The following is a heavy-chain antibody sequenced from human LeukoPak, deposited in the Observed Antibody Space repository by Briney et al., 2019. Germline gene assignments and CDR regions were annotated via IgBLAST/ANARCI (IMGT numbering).Heavy chain of an antibody. J-gene: IGHJ4*02. CDR3: AKSFQLLGLNDY. D-gene: IGHD1-26*01. CDR2: ISGGADST. V-gene: IGHV3-23*01. CDR1: GFTFSSYW. Sequence: PGGSLRLSCAASGFTFSSYWMSWVRQAPGKGLEWVSVISGGADSTYYADSVQGRFTISRDNSKNTVYLQMNRLRVEDTAVYYCAKSFQLLGLNDYWGQGTVVSVSS.